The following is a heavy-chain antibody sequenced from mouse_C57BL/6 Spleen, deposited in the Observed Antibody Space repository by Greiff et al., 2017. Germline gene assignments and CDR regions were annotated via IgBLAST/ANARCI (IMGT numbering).Heavy chain of an antibody. CDR1: GYTFTSYW. Sequence: VQLQQPGAELVKPGASVKLSCKASGYTFTSYWMHWVKQRPGQGLEWIGMIHPNSGSTNYNEKFKSKATLTVDKSSSTAYMQLSSLTSEDSAVYYWARIYPDPFAYWGQGTLVTVSA. J-gene: IGHJ3*01. CDR2: IHPNSGST. D-gene: IGHD2-1*01. CDR3: ARIYPDPFAY. V-gene: IGHV1-64*01.